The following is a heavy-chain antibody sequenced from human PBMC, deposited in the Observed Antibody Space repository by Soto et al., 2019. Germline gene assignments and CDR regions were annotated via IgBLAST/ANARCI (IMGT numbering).Heavy chain of an antibody. D-gene: IGHD5-12*01. CDR1: GFTVSSKY. CDR3: ARDDVLCDGARGYGIPLDV. J-gene: IGHJ6*04. CDR2: IQSGGTT. Sequence: EVQLVESGGGLVQPGGSLRLSCAASGFTVSSKYMTWVRQAPGKGLEWVSLIQSGGTTYYADSLKGRLTIFRDTSENTLTVQMDMLRVEDTAGYYGARDDVLCDGARGYGIPLDVWGNGTTVTVSS. V-gene: IGHV3-66*01.